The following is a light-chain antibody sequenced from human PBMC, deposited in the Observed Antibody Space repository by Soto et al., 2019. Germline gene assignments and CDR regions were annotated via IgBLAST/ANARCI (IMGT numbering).Light chain of an antibody. CDR3: SSYTSTNTRVV. J-gene: IGLJ2*01. CDR2: NVS. CDR1: SSDVGTYNF. Sequence: QSALTQPASVSASPGQSIILSCTGTSSDVGTYNFVSWYQHHPGKAPKLMIYNVSNRPSGVSDRFSGSKSGNTASLTISGLQAEDEAEYYCSSYTSTNTRVVFGGGTKLTVL. V-gene: IGLV2-14*03.